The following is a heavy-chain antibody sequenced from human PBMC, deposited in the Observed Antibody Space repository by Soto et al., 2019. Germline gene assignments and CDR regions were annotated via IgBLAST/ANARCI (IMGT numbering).Heavy chain of an antibody. V-gene: IGHV3-23*01. Sequence: EVQLLESGGGLVQPGGSLRLSCAASGFTFSNYGMTWVRQAPGKGLEWVSGMSRDGGVTDYTDSVKGRFTISRGISKNTLYLQTNSLRAEDTAVYYCAKIDKFNPQSSGWANRFDYWGQGTLVTVSS. CDR3: AKIDKFNPQSSGWANRFDY. CDR1: GFTFSNYG. J-gene: IGHJ4*02. CDR2: MSRDGGVT. D-gene: IGHD6-19*01.